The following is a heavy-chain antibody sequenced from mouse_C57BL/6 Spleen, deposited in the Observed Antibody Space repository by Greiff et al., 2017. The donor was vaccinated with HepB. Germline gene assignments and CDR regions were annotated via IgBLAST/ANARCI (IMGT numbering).Heavy chain of an antibody. V-gene: IGHV8-12*01. J-gene: IGHJ1*03. CDR3: ARMDRPMGQLRDWYFDV. CDR1: GFSLSTSGMG. Sequence: QVTLKESGPGILQSSQPLSLTCSFSGFSLSTSGMGVSWIRQPSGKGLEWLAHIYWDDDKRYNPSLKSRLTISKDTSRNQVFLKITSVDTADTATYYCARMDRPMGQLRDWYFDVWGTGTTVTVSS. D-gene: IGHD3-2*02. CDR2: IYWDDDK.